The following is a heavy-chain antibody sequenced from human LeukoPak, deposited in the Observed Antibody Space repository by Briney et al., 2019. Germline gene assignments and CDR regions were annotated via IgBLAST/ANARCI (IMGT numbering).Heavy chain of an antibody. CDR1: GGSISSSSYY. J-gene: IGHJ4*02. V-gene: IGHV4-39*01. D-gene: IGHD4-17*01. CDR2: IYYSGST. Sequence: SETLSLTCTVSGGSISSSSYYWGWIRQPPGKGLEWIGSIYYSGSTYYNPSLKSRVTISVDTSKNQFSLKLSSVPAADTAVYYCARRGDYGEFDCWGQGTLVAVCS. CDR3: ARRGDYGEFDC.